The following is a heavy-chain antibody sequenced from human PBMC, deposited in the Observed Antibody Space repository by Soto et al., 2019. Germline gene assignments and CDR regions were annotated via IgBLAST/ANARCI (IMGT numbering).Heavy chain of an antibody. J-gene: IGHJ1*01. V-gene: IGHV1-46*01. CDR1: GYTFTSYY. D-gene: IGHD3-22*01. CDR3: ATNGDYYDGSGPKYSQH. CDR2: INPSGGST. Sequence: ASVKVSCKASGYTFTSYYMHWVRQAPGQGLEWMGIINPSGGSTSYAQKFQGRVTMTRDTSTSTVYMELSSLSSVTAADTAVYYCATNGDYYDGSGPKYSQHWGQGTLVTVSS.